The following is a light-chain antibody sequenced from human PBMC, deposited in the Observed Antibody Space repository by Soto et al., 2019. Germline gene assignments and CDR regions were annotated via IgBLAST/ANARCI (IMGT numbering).Light chain of an antibody. CDR3: QQYTNWPPWT. J-gene: IGKJ1*01. CDR1: QSVSRD. V-gene: IGKV3-15*01. Sequence: EIVMTQSPATLSVSPGERATLSCRASQSVSRDLAWYQQKPGQAPRLLIYGASTRAAGIPARFSGSGSGTEFTLTISSLQSEDFAVYYCQQYTNWPPWTFGRGTKAEFQ. CDR2: GAS.